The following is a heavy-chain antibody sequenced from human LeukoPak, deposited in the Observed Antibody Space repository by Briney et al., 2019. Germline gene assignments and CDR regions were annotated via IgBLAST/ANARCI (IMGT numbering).Heavy chain of an antibody. Sequence: SETLSLTCTVSGGSISSGSYYWSWIRQPAGKGLEWIGRIYTSGSTNYNPSLKSRVTISVDTSKNQFSLKLSSVTAADTAVYYCAREGGIAAAGPWGNWGQGTLVTVSS. CDR1: GGSISSGSYY. V-gene: IGHV4-61*02. D-gene: IGHD6-13*01. CDR3: AREGGIAAAGPWGN. J-gene: IGHJ4*02. CDR2: IYTSGST.